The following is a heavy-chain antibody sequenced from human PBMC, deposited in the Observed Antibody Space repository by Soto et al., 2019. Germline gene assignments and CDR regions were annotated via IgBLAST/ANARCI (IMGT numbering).Heavy chain of an antibody. J-gene: IGHJ3*02. D-gene: IGHD6-13*01. CDR1: GGTFSSYA. CDR3: ARDLLSSSSWYFDAFDI. Sequence: GASVKVSCKASGGTFSSYAISWVRQAPGQGLEWMGGIIPIFGTANYAQKFQGRVTITADESTSTAYMELSSLRSEDTAVYYCARDLLSSSSWYFDAFDIWGQGTMVTVSS. V-gene: IGHV1-69*13. CDR2: IIPIFGTA.